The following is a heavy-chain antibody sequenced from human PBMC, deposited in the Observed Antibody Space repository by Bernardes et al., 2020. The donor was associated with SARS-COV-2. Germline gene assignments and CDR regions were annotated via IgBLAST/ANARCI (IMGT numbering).Heavy chain of an antibody. D-gene: IGHD4-17*01. CDR3: ARRSTVTTWFDS. Sequence: SEALCLTCTVSGGSISSYYWNWIRQPAGKGLEWIGRVYTSGSTNYNPSLKSRVTMSVDTSKNQFSLRLSSVTAADTAVYYCARRSTVTTWFDSWGQGTLVTVSS. CDR2: VYTSGST. V-gene: IGHV4-4*07. CDR1: GGSISSYY. J-gene: IGHJ5*01.